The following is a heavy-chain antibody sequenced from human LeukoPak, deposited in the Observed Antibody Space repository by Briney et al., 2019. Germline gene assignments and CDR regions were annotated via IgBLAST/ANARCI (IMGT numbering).Heavy chain of an antibody. CDR1: GGSFSGYY. J-gene: IGHJ4*02. D-gene: IGHD6-19*01. CDR3: ARAPYSSGWYRRGYFDY. Sequence: PSETLSLTCAVYGGSFSGYYWSWLRQPPGKGLEWIGEINHSGSTNYNPSLKSRVTVSVDTSKNQFSLKLSSVTAADTAVYYCARAPYSSGWYRRGYFDYWGQGTLVTVSS. CDR2: INHSGST. V-gene: IGHV4-34*01.